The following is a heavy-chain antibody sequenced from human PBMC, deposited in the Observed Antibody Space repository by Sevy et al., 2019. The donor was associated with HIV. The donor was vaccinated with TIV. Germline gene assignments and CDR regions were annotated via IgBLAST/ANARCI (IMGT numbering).Heavy chain of an antibody. CDR1: GFTFKSYL. D-gene: IGHD3-16*01. CDR3: VRVGWVNAWYFDL. J-gene: IGHJ2*01. Sequence: GGSLRLSCAASGFTFKSYLMSWVRQAPGKGLEWVANIKQDGSEKYYVDSVKGQFTISRDNAENSLYLQINSLRVEDTAVYYCVRVGWVNAWYFDLWGRGTLVTVSS. V-gene: IGHV3-7*01. CDR2: IKQDGSEK.